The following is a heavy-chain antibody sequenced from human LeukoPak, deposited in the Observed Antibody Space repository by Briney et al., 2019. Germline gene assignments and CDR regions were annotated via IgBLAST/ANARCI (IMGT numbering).Heavy chain of an antibody. CDR3: ATLLEILVAGPYYFDD. V-gene: IGHV1-24*01. CDR2: FDPEDGET. J-gene: IGHJ4*02. D-gene: IGHD6-19*01. CDR1: GYSLPELS. Sequence: ASVKVSCKVSGYSLPELSMHWVRQAPGEGPEWMGGFDPEDGETIFAPKFQDRVTMTEDTSTDTAYMELSSLRSEDTAVYYCATLLEILVAGPYYFDDWGQGTLVTVSS.